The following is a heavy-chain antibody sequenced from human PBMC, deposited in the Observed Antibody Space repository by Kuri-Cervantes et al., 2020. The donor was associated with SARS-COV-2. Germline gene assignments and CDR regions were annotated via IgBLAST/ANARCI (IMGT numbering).Heavy chain of an antibody. V-gene: IGHV4-39*01. CDR3: ARPGQWLDQTQFDY. J-gene: IGHJ4*02. CDR2: IYYSGST. CDR1: GGSISSSSYY. Sequence: SETLSLTCTVSGGSISSSSYYWGWIRQPPGKGLEWIGSIYYSGSTYYNPSLKSRVTISVDTSKNQFSLKLSSVTAADTAVHYCARPGQWLDQTQFDYWGQGNLVTVSS. D-gene: IGHD6-19*01.